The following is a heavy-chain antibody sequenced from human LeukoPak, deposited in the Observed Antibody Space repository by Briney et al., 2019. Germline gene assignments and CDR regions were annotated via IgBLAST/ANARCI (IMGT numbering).Heavy chain of an antibody. CDR1: GGTFSSYA. V-gene: IGHV1-69*01. J-gene: IGHJ4*02. CDR3: ARSSRYYDSSGLQAYYFDY. D-gene: IGHD3-22*01. CDR2: IIPIFGTA. Sequence: SVKVSCKASGGTFSSYAISWVRQAPGQGLEWMGGIIPIFGTANYAQKFQGRVTITADEPTSTAYMELSSLRSEDTAVYYCARSSRYYDSSGLQAYYFDYWGQGTLVTVSS.